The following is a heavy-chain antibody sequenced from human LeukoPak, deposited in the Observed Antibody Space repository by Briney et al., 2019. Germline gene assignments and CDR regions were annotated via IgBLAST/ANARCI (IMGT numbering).Heavy chain of an antibody. Sequence: GGSLRLSCAASGFTFKKYDMTWVRQAPGKGLEWVAGIRGSGESTYYSDSVKGRFTISRDNAKNSLYLHMNSLRAEDTAVYYCARDYGGSSPFDYWGQGTLVTVSS. V-gene: IGHV3-23*01. CDR3: ARDYGGSSPFDY. J-gene: IGHJ4*02. CDR2: IRGSGEST. D-gene: IGHD4-23*01. CDR1: GFTFKKYD.